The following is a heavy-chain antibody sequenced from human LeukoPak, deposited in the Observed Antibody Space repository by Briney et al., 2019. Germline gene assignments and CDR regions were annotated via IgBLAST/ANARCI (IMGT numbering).Heavy chain of an antibody. CDR3: ARPNGYGGFSGAFDI. Sequence: PGGSLRLSCAASGFSFSTYSMNWVRQAPGKGLEWVSSIDYSSKYIYTAYSLKGRFTTSRDNAKNSLDLQMNSLKAEDTAVYYCARPNGYGGFSGAFDIWGQGTMVTVSS. D-gene: IGHD4-23*01. CDR2: IDYSSKYI. CDR1: GFSFSTYS. J-gene: IGHJ3*02. V-gene: IGHV3-21*01.